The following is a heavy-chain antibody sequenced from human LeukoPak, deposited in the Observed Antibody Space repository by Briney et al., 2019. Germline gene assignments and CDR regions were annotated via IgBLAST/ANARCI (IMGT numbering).Heavy chain of an antibody. CDR1: GGTFCSYA. J-gene: IGHJ4*02. V-gene: IGHV1-69*04. Sequence: GSSVKVSCKASGGTFCSYAISWVRQAPGQGLEWMGRIIPILGIANYAQKFQGRVTITADKSTSTAYMELSSLRSEDTAVYYCARDPRDGYNVPFEYWGQGTLVTVSS. D-gene: IGHD5-24*01. CDR3: ARDPRDGYNVPFEY. CDR2: IIPILGIA.